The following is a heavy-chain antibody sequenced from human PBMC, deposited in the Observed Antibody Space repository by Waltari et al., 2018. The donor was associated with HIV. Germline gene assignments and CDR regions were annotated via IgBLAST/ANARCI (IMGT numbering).Heavy chain of an antibody. CDR1: GGASSGYL. CDR3: ARRGAPDTVVVPASVEFLTWFDP. CDR2: VNHSGSS. Sequence: QLNLQQWGARLLPPSEDRSLTCPAHGGASSGYLLSWIRRTTDNGLARNGEVNHSGSSNSNPSPKSRATVSIVASKKQFSLRLTNVSAADTAVYYWARRGAPDTVVVPASVEFLTWFDPWGQGTPVTVSS. D-gene: IGHD2-2*01. V-gene: IGHV4-34*02. J-gene: IGHJ5*02.